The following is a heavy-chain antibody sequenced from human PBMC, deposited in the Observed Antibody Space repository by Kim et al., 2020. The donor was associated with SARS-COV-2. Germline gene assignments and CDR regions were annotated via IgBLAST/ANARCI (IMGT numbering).Heavy chain of an antibody. J-gene: IGHJ3*02. V-gene: IGHV4-39*01. D-gene: IGHD5-12*01. CDR1: GGSISSSSYY. Sequence: SETLSLTCTVSGGSISSSSYYWGWIRQPPGKGLEWIGSIYYSGSTYYNPSLKSRVTISVDTSKNQFSLKLSSVTAADTAVYYCARHGVEMATENAFDIWGQGTMVTVSS. CDR3: ARHGVEMATENAFDI. CDR2: IYYSGST.